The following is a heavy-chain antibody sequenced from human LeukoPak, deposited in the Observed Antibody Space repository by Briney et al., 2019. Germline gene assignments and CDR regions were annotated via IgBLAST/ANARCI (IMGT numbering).Heavy chain of an antibody. CDR1: GGSFSGYY. CDR3: ARVSGVGRFWSGYYTDY. CDR2: INHSGST. V-gene: IGHV4-34*01. Sequence: SETLSLTCAVYGGSFSGYYWSWIRQPPGKGLEWIGEINHSGSTNYNPSLKSRVTISVDTSKNQFSLKLSSVSAADTALFYCARVSGVGRFWSGYYTDYWGQGTLVTVSS. D-gene: IGHD3-3*01. J-gene: IGHJ4*02.